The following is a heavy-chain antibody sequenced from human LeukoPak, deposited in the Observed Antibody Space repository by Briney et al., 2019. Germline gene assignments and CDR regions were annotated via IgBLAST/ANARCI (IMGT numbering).Heavy chain of an antibody. CDR3: ARVVQSTDSSGFYLPEYFQH. D-gene: IGHD3-22*01. Sequence: SETLSLTCTVSGGSISSYYWSWIRQPPGKGLEWIGSIYHSGSTYYNPSLKSRVTISVDTSKNQFYLKLRSVTAADTAVYYCARVVQSTDSSGFYLPEYFQHWGQGTLATVSS. CDR1: GGSISSYY. CDR2: IYHSGST. J-gene: IGHJ1*01. V-gene: IGHV4-38-2*02.